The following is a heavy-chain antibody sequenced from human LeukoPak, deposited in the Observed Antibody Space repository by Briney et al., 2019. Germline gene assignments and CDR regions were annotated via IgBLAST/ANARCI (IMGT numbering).Heavy chain of an antibody. D-gene: IGHD3-10*01. Sequence: ASVKVSCKVSGYTLTELSMHWVRQAPGKGLEWMGGFDPEDGETIYAQKFQGRVTMTEDTSTDTAYMELSSLRSEDTAVYYCTREVRGGFGESISEEDYWYFDLWGRGTLVTVSS. J-gene: IGHJ2*01. CDR3: TREVRGGFGESISEEDYWYFDL. V-gene: IGHV1-24*01. CDR1: GYTLTELS. CDR2: FDPEDGET.